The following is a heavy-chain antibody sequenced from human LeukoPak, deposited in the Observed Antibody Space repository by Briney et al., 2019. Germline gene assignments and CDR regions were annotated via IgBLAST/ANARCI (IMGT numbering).Heavy chain of an antibody. CDR2: ISSGGGDT. CDR3: AKAEGATLYYYGVDV. CDR1: GFTFSTSG. V-gene: IGHV3-23*01. J-gene: IGHJ6*02. Sequence: GGSLRLSCAASGFTFSTSGLGWVRQAPGKGLEWVSTISSGGGDTYIADSVKGRFTISRDNSKYTLYLQMNRLRADDTAVYYCAKAEGATLYYYGVDVWGQGTTVTVSS.